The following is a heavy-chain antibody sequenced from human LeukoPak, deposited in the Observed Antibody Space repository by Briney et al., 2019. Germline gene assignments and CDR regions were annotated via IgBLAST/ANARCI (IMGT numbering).Heavy chain of an antibody. CDR2: INSNGSST. J-gene: IGHJ6*03. CDR3: ARVSSGRYFGYYYYYMDV. CDR1: GFTFSNYW. Sequence: GGALRLSYAASGFTFSNYWMHWVRQAPGKELVWVSRINSNGSSTSYADSVKGRFTISRDNAKNTLYLQMNSRRAAETAVYYCARVSSGRYFGYYYYYMDVWGKGTTVTVSS. V-gene: IGHV3-74*01. D-gene: IGHD1-26*01.